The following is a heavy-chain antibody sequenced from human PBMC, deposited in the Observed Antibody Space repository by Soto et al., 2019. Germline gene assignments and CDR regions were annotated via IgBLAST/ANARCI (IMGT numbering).Heavy chain of an antibody. CDR3: ARIYYDILTGYYTVLDY. J-gene: IGHJ4*02. D-gene: IGHD3-9*01. CDR2: ISAYNGNT. V-gene: IGHV1-18*01. CDR1: GYTFTSYG. Sequence: ASVKVSCKASGYTFTSYGISWVRQAPGQGLEWMGWISAYNGNTNYAQKLQGRVTMTTDTSTSTAYMELRSLRSDDTAVYYCARIYYDILTGYYTVLDYWGQGTLVPVSS.